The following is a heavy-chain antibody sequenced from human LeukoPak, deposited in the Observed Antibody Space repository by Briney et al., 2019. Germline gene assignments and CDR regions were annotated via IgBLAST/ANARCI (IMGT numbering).Heavy chain of an antibody. Sequence: PSETLSLTCTVSGGSISSSSYYWSWIRQPPGKGLEWIGEINHSGSTNYNPSLKSRVTISVDTSKNQFSLKLSSVTAADTAVYYCARVGIWFGQNWFDPWGQGTLVTVSS. J-gene: IGHJ5*02. CDR1: GGSISSSSYY. D-gene: IGHD3-10*01. CDR3: ARVGIWFGQNWFDP. V-gene: IGHV4-39*07. CDR2: INHSGST.